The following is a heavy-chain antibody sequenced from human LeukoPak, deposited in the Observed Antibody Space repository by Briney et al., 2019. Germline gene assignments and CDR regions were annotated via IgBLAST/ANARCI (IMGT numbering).Heavy chain of an antibody. CDR3: ARGPGGVATPPNY. V-gene: IGHV1-2*02. Sequence: ASVKVSCKASGYTFTGYYMHWVRQAPGQGLEWMGWINPNSGGTNYAQKFQGRVIMTRDTSISTAYMELSRLRSDDTAVYYCARGPGGVATPPNYWGQGTLVTVSS. CDR2: INPNSGGT. J-gene: IGHJ4*02. D-gene: IGHD5-12*01. CDR1: GYTFTGYY.